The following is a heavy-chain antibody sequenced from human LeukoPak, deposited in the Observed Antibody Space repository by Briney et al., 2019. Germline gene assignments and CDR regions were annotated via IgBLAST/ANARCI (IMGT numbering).Heavy chain of an antibody. Sequence: SETLSLTCTASGGSINNYYWSWIRQPAGKGLEWIGRIYASGTTDYNPSLGSRLTMSVDTSKNQFSLILSSVTAADTAVYYCARDPSYRGYFDYWGRGTLVTVSS. D-gene: IGHD1-14*01. CDR1: GGSINNYY. CDR2: IYASGTT. J-gene: IGHJ4*02. CDR3: ARDPSYRGYFDY. V-gene: IGHV4-4*07.